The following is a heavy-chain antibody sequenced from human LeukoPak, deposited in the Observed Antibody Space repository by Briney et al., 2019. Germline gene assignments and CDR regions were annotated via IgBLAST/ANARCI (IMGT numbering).Heavy chain of an antibody. D-gene: IGHD2-15*01. Sequence: SETLSLTCTVSGGSISSYYWSWIRQPPGKGLEWLGYIYYSGSTYYNPSLKSRVTISVDTSKNQFSLKLSSVTAADTAVYYCARGAVVVKTVDYWGQGTLVTVSS. CDR2: IYYSGST. CDR3: ARGAVVVKTVDY. V-gene: IGHV4-59*08. CDR1: GGSISSYY. J-gene: IGHJ4*02.